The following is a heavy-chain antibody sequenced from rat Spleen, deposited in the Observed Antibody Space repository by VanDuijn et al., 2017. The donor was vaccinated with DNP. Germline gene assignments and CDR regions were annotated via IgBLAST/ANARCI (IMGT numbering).Heavy chain of an antibody. Sequence: QVQLKESGPGLVQPSQTLSLTCTVSGFSLTSYNVHWVRQPTGKGLEWMGIIWTGGSTDYNSALKSRLSISRDTSKSQVFLKMNSLQTEDIATYYCARGAHGGYDYWGQGVMVTVSS. CDR1: GFSLTSYN. CDR2: IWTGGST. D-gene: IGHD1-11*01. J-gene: IGHJ2*01. V-gene: IGHV2-30*01. CDR3: ARGAHGGYDY.